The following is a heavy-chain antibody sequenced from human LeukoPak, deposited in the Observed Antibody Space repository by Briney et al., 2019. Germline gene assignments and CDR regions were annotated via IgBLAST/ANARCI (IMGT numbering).Heavy chain of an antibody. J-gene: IGHJ4*02. D-gene: IGHD4-11*01. V-gene: IGHV4-38-2*02. CDR3: VRSEIDDYSKY. CDR2: IDYSGSI. Sequence: SETLSLTCTVSGYRLSSGYHWGWIRQTPGKGLEWLGSIDYSGSIYDNPSLRSRVTISLDTSKNQVYLKVNSVTAADTAVYYCVRSEIDDYSKYWGQGTLVIVSS. CDR1: GYRLSSGYH.